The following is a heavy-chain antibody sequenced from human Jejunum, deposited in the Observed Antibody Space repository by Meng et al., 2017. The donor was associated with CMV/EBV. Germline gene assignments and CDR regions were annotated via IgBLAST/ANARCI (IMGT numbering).Heavy chain of an antibody. D-gene: IGHD3-16*01. V-gene: IGHV3-72*01. CDR2: IRNRAESYTI. Sequence: CRDQHREWVRQAQGKGMEWVGRIRNRAESYTIDYAASVGGRFIVSRDDSKNSLYLQMNNLETEDTAVYYCARDLSRGISYETGSWGQGTLVTVSS. CDR1: CRDQH. CDR3: ARDLSRGISYETGS. J-gene: IGHJ5*02.